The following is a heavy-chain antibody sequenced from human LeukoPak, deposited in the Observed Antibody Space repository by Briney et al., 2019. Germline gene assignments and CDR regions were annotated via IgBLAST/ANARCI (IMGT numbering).Heavy chain of an antibody. Sequence: SQTLSLTCTVSGGSISSGNYYWSWIRQPPGKGLEWIAYIYYSGSTYYNPSLKSRVIISVDTSKNQFSLQLSSVTAADTAVYYGARETPDAFDIWGQGTMVTVSS. J-gene: IGHJ3*02. CDR3: ARETPDAFDI. V-gene: IGHV4-30-4*08. CDR1: GGSISSGNYY. CDR2: IYYSGST.